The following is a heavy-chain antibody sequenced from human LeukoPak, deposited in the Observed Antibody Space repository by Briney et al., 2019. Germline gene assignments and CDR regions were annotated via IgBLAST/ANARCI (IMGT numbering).Heavy chain of an antibody. J-gene: IGHJ5*02. Sequence: PGGSLRLSCAASGFTFSSYGMHWVRQAPGKGLEWVAVIWYDGGNKYYADSVKGRFTISRDNSKNTLYLQMNSLRAEDTAVYYCARDHGYDFWSGQLNWFDPWGQGTLVTVSS. CDR2: IWYDGGNK. CDR3: ARDHGYDFWSGQLNWFDP. CDR1: GFTFSSYG. D-gene: IGHD3-3*01. V-gene: IGHV3-33*01.